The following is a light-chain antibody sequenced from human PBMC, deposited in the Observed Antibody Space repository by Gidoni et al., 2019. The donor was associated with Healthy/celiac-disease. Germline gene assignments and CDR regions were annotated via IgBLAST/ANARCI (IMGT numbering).Light chain of an antibody. CDR2: LGS. CDR3: MQALQTPLT. Sequence: EIVMTQSPLSLPVTPGEPASISCRSSQSLLHSNGYNYLDWYLQKPGQSPKLLIYLGSNRASGVPARFSGSGSGTDFTLNISRVEAEDVGVYYCMQALQTPLTFGQXTRLEIK. J-gene: IGKJ5*01. CDR1: QSLLHSNGYNY. V-gene: IGKV2-28*01.